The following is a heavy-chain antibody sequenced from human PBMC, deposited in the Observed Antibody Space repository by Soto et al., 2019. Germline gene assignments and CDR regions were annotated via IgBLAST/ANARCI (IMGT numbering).Heavy chain of an antibody. Sequence: SETLSLTCTVSGGSITSGGYYWSWIRQHPGKGLEWIGYIYYSGTTNYNPSLKTRVSMSVDTSKSQFSLRLSSVTAADTAVYYCVRDSPGTTFFDYWGQGALVTVSS. CDR1: GGSITSGGYY. J-gene: IGHJ4*02. CDR2: IYYSGTT. D-gene: IGHD1-1*01. CDR3: VRDSPGTTFFDY. V-gene: IGHV4-61*08.